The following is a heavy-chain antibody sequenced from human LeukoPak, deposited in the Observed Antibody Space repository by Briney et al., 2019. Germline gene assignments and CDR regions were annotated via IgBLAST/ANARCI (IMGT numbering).Heavy chain of an antibody. CDR2: IWYDGSNK. J-gene: IGHJ4*02. Sequence: GGSLSLSCAASGFTFSSYGMHWVRQAPGKGLEWVAVIWYDGSNKYYADSVKGRFTISRDNSKNTLYLQMNSLRAEDTAVYYCVYSSGWYYFDYWGQGTLVTVSS. D-gene: IGHD6-19*01. V-gene: IGHV3-33*01. CDR1: GFTFSSYG. CDR3: VYSSGWYYFDY.